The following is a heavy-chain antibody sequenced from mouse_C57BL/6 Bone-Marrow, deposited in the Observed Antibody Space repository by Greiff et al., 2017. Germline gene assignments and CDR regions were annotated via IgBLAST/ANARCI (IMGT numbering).Heavy chain of an antibody. CDR2: IWSDGST. V-gene: IGHV2-6*03. CDR3: ARDDGYYAGFAY. CDR1: GFSLTSYG. J-gene: IGHJ3*01. D-gene: IGHD2-3*01. Sequence: VKLMESGPGLVAPSQSLSITCTVSGFSLTSYGVHWVRQPPGKGLEWLVVIWSDGSTTYNSAPKSRLSISKDNSKSQVFLKMNSLQTDDTAMYXWARDDGYYAGFAYWGQGTLVTVSA.